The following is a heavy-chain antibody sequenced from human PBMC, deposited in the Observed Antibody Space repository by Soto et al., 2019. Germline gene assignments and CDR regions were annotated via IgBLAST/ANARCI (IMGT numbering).Heavy chain of an antibody. V-gene: IGHV3-48*03. J-gene: IGHJ1*01. Sequence: VGSLRLSCVSSVFMFSGYEMNCVRHSPGKGLEWVAYISKSGTTKYYADSVKGRFTISRDTAKNTIYLQMNSLRVDDTAVYYCARVGHIALTYWGQGTRVTVSS. D-gene: IGHD3-16*01. CDR3: ARVGHIALTY. CDR2: ISKSGTTK. CDR1: VFMFSGYE.